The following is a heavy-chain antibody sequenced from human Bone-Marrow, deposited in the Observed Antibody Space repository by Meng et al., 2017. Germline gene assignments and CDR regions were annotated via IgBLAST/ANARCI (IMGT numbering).Heavy chain of an antibody. V-gene: IGHV3-53*04. CDR3: ARDRLNSSSWYYYYYGMDV. D-gene: IGHD6-13*01. CDR1: GFTVSSNY. CDR2: IYSGGST. Sequence: GESLKISCAASGFTVSSNYMCWVRQAPGKGLEWVSVIYSGGSTYYADSVKGRFTISRHNSKNTLYLQINSLRAEDTAVYYCARDRLNSSSWYYYYYGMDVWGQGTTVTGAS. J-gene: IGHJ6*02.